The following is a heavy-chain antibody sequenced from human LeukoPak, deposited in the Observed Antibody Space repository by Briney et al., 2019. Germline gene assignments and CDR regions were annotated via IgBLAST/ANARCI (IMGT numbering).Heavy chain of an antibody. CDR3: ASEGYYKDAFDI. Sequence: GGSLRLSCAASGFTFSGYWMSWVRQAPGKGLEWVANIKQDGSEKYYVDSVKGRFTISRDNAKNSLYLQMNSLRAEDTAVYYCASEGYYKDAFDIWGQGTMVTVSS. CDR2: IKQDGSEK. CDR1: GFTFSGYW. D-gene: IGHD3-22*01. J-gene: IGHJ3*02. V-gene: IGHV3-7*01.